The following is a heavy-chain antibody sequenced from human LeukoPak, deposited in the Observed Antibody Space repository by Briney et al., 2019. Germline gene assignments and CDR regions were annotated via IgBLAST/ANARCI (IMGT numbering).Heavy chain of an antibody. D-gene: IGHD3-10*01. CDR2: TSSDLNVK. Sequence: PGGSLRLSCAASGFTFSSYSMNWVRQAPGKGLEWVAVTSSDLNVKLYADSVKGRFTISRDNSRSTLYLQMNSLRPEDTATYYCAREGYYGSGSPPSLYFDYWGQGTLVTVSS. V-gene: IGHV3-30*03. CDR1: GFTFSSYS. J-gene: IGHJ4*02. CDR3: AREGYYGSGSPPSLYFDY.